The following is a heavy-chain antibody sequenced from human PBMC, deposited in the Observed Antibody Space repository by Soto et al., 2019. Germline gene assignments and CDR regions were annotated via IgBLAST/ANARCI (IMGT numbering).Heavy chain of an antibody. CDR1: GGSISSYY. V-gene: IGHV4-59*08. CDR3: ATLPRGH. CDR2: IYYSGST. J-gene: IGHJ4*02. Sequence: SETLSLTCTVSGGSISSYYWSWIRQPPGKGLEWIGYIYYSGSTNYNPSLKSRVTISVDTSKNQFSLKLSSVTAEDTAVYYCATLPRGHWGQGTLVTVAS. D-gene: IGHD3-10*01.